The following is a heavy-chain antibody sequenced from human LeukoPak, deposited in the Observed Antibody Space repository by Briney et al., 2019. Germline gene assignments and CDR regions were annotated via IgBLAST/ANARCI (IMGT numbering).Heavy chain of an antibody. D-gene: IGHD3-22*01. J-gene: IGHJ4*02. V-gene: IGHV1-2*02. Sequence: ASVKVSCKASGYTFTGYYMHWVRQAPGQGLEWMGWINPNSGGTNYAQKFQGRVTMTRDMSTSTVYMELSSLRSEDTAVYYCARVEARYYYDSSGYYSANSFDYWGQGTLVTVSS. CDR2: INPNSGGT. CDR1: GYTFTGYY. CDR3: ARVEARYYYDSSGYYSANSFDY.